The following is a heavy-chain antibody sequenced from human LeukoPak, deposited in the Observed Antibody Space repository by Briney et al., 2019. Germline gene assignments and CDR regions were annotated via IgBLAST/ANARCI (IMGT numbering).Heavy chain of an antibody. J-gene: IGHJ4*02. CDR2: ISSDGSNK. CDR3: AKGRGTTIFGVAQSDY. CDR1: GFTFSSYA. D-gene: IGHD3-3*01. V-gene: IGHV3-30*04. Sequence: PGGSLRLSCAASGFTFSSYAMHWVRQAPGKGLEWVAVISSDGSNKYYADSVKGRFTISRDNSKNTLYLQMSSLRVEDTAVYYCAKGRGTTIFGVAQSDYWGQGTLVTVSS.